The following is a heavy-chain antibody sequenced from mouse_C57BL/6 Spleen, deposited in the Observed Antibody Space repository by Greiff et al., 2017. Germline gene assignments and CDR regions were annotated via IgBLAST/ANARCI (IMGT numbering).Heavy chain of an antibody. J-gene: IGHJ2*01. CDR1: GYTFTSYW. CDR3: ARSYYGSYGGY. D-gene: IGHD1-1*01. Sequence: QVQLQQPGAELVMPGASVKLSCKASGYTFTSYWMHWVKQRPGQGLEWIGEIDPSDSYTNYNQKFKGKSTLTVDKSSSTAHMQLSSLTSEDSAVYYCARSYYGSYGGYWGQGTTLTVSS. V-gene: IGHV1-69*01. CDR2: IDPSDSYT.